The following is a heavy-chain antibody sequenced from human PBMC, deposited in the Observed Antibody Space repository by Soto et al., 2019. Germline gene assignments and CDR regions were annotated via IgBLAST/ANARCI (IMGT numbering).Heavy chain of an antibody. CDR1: GYTFTSYA. CDR3: AMSYYGSGSYDAFDI. Sequence: QVQLVQSGAEVKKPEASVKVSCKASGYTFTSYAMHWVRQAPGQRLEWMGWINAGNGNTKYSQKFQGRVTITRDTSASTAYMELSSLRSEDTAVYYCAMSYYGSGSYDAFDIWGQGTMVTVSS. J-gene: IGHJ3*02. D-gene: IGHD3-10*01. CDR2: INAGNGNT. V-gene: IGHV1-3*01.